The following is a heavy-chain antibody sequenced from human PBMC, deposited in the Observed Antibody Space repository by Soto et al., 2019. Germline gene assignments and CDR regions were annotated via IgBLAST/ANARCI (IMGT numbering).Heavy chain of an antibody. Sequence: ASLKVYCKTAGYTFTSYDISCVRQVTGQGLEWMGWMNPNSGNTGYAQKFQGRVTMTRNTSISTAYMELSSLRSEDTAVYYCASLGLLPPFDTWGQGTLVTVSS. J-gene: IGHJ5*02. CDR2: MNPNSGNT. CDR3: ASLGLLPPFDT. CDR1: GYTFTSYD. V-gene: IGHV1-8*01.